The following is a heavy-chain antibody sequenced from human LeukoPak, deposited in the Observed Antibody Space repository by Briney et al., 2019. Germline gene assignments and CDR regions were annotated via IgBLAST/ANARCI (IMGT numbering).Heavy chain of an antibody. J-gene: IGHJ5*02. Sequence: ASVKVSCKASGYTFTSYGISWVRQAPGQGLEWMGWISGYNGNTNYAQKLQGRVTMTTDTSTSTAYMELRSLRSDDTAVYYCARQWPTRNVITWDNWFDPWGQGTLVTVSS. V-gene: IGHV1-18*01. CDR2: ISGYNGNT. D-gene: IGHD6-19*01. CDR3: ARQWPTRNVITWDNWFDP. CDR1: GYTFTSYG.